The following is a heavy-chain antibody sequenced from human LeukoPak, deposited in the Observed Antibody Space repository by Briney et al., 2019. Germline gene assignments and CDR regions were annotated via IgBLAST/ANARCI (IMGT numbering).Heavy chain of an antibody. Sequence: GSLRLSCAASGFTFSTYAVSWVRQAPGKGLEWVSDISGSGGSTYYADSVKDRFTISRDNSKDTVYLQMNSLRVDDTAVYYCAKSNREQLVRSYGLDVWGQGTTVTVSS. CDR3: AKSNREQLVRSYGLDV. CDR2: ISGSGGST. V-gene: IGHV3-23*01. J-gene: IGHJ6*02. D-gene: IGHD6-13*01. CDR1: GFTFSTYA.